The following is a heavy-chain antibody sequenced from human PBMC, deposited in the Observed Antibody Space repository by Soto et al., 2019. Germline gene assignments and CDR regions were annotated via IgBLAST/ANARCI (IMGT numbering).Heavy chain of an antibody. J-gene: IGHJ3*02. V-gene: IGHV1-46*03. Sequence: QVQLVQSGAEVKKPGASVKISCEASGYSFTSQYVHWVRQAPGQGLEWMGIINPNGGSTTYAQKFQGRGPMTRDPATMTVYMGLSSLASEDPAVYYCPREQGPRPGGGGTEPLDIWGQGTMVTVAS. CDR3: PREQGPRPGGGGTEPLDI. CDR1: GYSFTSQY. D-gene: IGHD3-16*01. CDR2: INPNGGST.